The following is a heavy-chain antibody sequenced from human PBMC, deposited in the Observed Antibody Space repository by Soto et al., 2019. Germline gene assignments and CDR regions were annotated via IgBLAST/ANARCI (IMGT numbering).Heavy chain of an antibody. CDR2: IDPSDSYT. V-gene: IGHV5-10-1*01. CDR3: ARHGFPSGSYYAYYYYYGMDV. Sequence: GESLKISFKGSGYSFTSYWISWVRQMPGKGLEWMGRIDPSDSYTNYSPSFQGHVTISADKSISTAYLQWSSLKASDTAMYYCARHGFPSGSYYAYYYYYGMDVWGQGTTVTVSS. D-gene: IGHD1-26*01. CDR1: GYSFTSYW. J-gene: IGHJ6*02.